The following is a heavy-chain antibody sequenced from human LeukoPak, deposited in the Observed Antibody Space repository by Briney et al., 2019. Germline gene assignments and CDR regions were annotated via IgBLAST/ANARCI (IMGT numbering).Heavy chain of an antibody. D-gene: IGHD3-16*01. J-gene: IGHJ6*03. CDR2: INHSGST. Sequence: SETLSLTCAVYGGSFSGYYWSWIRQPPGKGLEWIGEINHSGSTNYNPSLKSRVTISVDTSKNQFSLKLSSVTAADTAVYYCARGGGLNYYYYYMDVWGKGTTVTISS. CDR1: GGSFSGYY. CDR3: ARGGGLNYYYYYMDV. V-gene: IGHV4-34*01.